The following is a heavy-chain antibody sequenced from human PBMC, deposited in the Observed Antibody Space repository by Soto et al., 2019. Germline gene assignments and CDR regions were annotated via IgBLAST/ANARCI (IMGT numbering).Heavy chain of an antibody. CDR2: IYYSRST. V-gene: IGHV4-59*01. D-gene: IGHD6-19*01. Sequence: SETLSLTFTVSGGSISSYYWSWIRQPPGKGLEWIGNIYYSRSTNYNPSLKSRVTISVDTSKNQFSLKLSSVTAADTAVYYCARDRLGSSGWNYFDYWGQGTLVTVSS. CDR3: ARDRLGSSGWNYFDY. J-gene: IGHJ4*02. CDR1: GGSISSYY.